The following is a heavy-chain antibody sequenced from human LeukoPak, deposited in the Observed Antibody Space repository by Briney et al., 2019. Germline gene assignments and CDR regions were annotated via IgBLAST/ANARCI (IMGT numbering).Heavy chain of an antibody. CDR2: ISGSGGST. D-gene: IGHD1-26*01. V-gene: IGHV3-23*01. CDR1: GFTFSSYA. Sequence: GGSLRLSRAASGFTFSSYAMSWVRQAPGKGLEWVSAISGSGGSTYYADSVKGRFTISRDNAKNSLYLQMNSLRAEDTAVYYCARDGVGPTLMFDFWGQGTLVTVSS. J-gene: IGHJ4*02. CDR3: ARDGVGPTLMFDF.